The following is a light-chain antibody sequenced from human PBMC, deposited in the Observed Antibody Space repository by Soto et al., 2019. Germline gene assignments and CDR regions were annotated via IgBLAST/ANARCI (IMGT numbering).Light chain of an antibody. V-gene: IGKV1-39*01. CDR1: QSITNY. Sequence: DIQMTQSPSSLSASVGDRVTITCRASQSITNYLNWYQQKPGKAPKLLIYAASSLQSGVPSRFSGSGSGTDFTLSISRLQPEDFATYYCQQSYSTPGTLGQGTKLEIK. CDR3: QQSYSTPGT. CDR2: AAS. J-gene: IGKJ2*02.